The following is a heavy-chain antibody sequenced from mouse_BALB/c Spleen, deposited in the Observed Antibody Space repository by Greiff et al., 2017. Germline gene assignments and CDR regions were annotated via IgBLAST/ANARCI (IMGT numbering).Heavy chain of an antibody. CDR1: GFTFSSYT. Sequence: EVKVVESGGGLVKPGGSLKLSCAASGFTFSSYTMSWVRQTPEKRLEWVATISSGGGNTYYPDSVKGRFTISRDNAKNNLYLQMSSLRSEDTALYYCARYDGYYPTFAYWGQGTLVTVSA. CDR2: ISSGGGNT. J-gene: IGHJ3*01. CDR3: ARYDGYYPTFAY. D-gene: IGHD2-3*01. V-gene: IGHV5-9*03.